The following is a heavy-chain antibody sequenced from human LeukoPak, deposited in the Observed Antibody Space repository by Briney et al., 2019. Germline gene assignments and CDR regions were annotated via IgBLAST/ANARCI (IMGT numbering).Heavy chain of an antibody. Sequence: SVKVSCKASGGTFSSYAISWVRQAPGQGLEWMGGIIPIFGTANYAQKFQGRVTITADESTSAAYMELSSLRSEDTAVYYCARESVAGKRFDPWGQGTLVTVSS. D-gene: IGHD6-19*01. CDR2: IIPIFGTA. V-gene: IGHV1-69*13. J-gene: IGHJ5*02. CDR3: ARESVAGKRFDP. CDR1: GGTFSSYA.